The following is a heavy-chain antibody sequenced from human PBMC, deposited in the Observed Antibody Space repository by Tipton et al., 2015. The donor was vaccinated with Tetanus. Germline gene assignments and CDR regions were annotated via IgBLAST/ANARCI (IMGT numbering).Heavy chain of an antibody. CDR2: VSGNGGST. J-gene: IGHJ4*02. CDR1: GFTFGSYP. V-gene: IGHV3-23*01. D-gene: IGHD2-21*02. CDR3: ARVHTPGLLGRYPFDS. Sequence: SLRLSCAASGFTFGSYPMTWVRQVPGKGLEWVSGVSGNGGSTYYADSVRGRFTVSRDNSENILYLQMNSLRADDTAVYFCARVHTPGLLGRYPFDSWGQGTLVTVSS.